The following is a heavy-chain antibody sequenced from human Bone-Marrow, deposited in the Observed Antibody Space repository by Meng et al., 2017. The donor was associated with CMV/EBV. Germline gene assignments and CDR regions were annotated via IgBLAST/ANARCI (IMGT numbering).Heavy chain of an antibody. CDR3: ARDGGSTFFDY. V-gene: IGHV3-48*03. CDR1: GFTFSSYE. J-gene: IGHJ4*02. CDR2: ISSSGSTI. D-gene: IGHD3-16*01. Sequence: GGSLRLSCAASGFTFSSYEMNWVRQAPGKGLEWVSYISSSGSTIYYADSVKGRFTISRDNAKNSLYLQMNSLRAEDTAVYYCARDGGSTFFDYWGQGVLVTVSS.